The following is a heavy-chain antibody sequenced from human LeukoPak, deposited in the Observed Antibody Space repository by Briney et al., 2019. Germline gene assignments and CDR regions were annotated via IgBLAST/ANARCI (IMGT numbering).Heavy chain of an antibody. D-gene: IGHD5-24*01. V-gene: IGHV3-49*03. CDR3: TRSSSGRDGYRY. Sequence: GGSLRLSCTASGFTFGDYGMSWFRQAPGKGLEWVGFIRSKAYGGTTEYAASVKGRFTISRDDSKSIAYLQMNSLKTEDTAVYYCTRSSSGRDGYRYWGQGTLVTVSS. CDR1: GFTFGDYG. J-gene: IGHJ4*02. CDR2: IRSKAYGGTT.